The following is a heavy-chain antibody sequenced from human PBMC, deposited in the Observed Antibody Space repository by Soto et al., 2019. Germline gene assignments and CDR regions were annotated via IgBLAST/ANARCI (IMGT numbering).Heavy chain of an antibody. Sequence: QVQLVQSGAEVKKPGSSVKVSCKASGGTFSSYAISWVRQAPGQGLEWMGGISPLFGTANYAQKFQGRVTITADESTSTAYRELSSLRSEDTAVYYCARTGNLAAAGYGMDVWGQGTTVTVSS. CDR1: GGTFSSYA. V-gene: IGHV1-69*01. CDR2: ISPLFGTA. D-gene: IGHD6-13*01. J-gene: IGHJ6*02. CDR3: ARTGNLAAAGYGMDV.